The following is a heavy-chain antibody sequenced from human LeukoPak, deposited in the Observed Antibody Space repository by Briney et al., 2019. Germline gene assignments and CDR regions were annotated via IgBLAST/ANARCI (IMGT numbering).Heavy chain of an antibody. V-gene: IGHV5-51*01. Sequence: GESRKISCKVYGYSFTSYWIGWVRQVPGKGMEWMGFIYPGDSDTRYSPSFQGQVTISAEKSISTAYLQWSSLKASDTAMYYCARSKDIVVVPAAYEFDYWGQGTLVTVSS. D-gene: IGHD2-2*01. CDR2: IYPGDSDT. J-gene: IGHJ4*02. CDR3: ARSKDIVVVPAAYEFDY. CDR1: GYSFTSYW.